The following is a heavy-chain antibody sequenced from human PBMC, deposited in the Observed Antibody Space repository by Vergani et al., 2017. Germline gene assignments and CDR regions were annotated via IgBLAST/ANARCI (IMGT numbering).Heavy chain of an antibody. V-gene: IGHV4-4*07. J-gene: IGHJ5*02. CDR2: IYTSGST. D-gene: IGHD3-10*01. Sequence: QVQLQESGPGLVKPSETLSLTCAVSGFSIDNGYYWSWIRQPAGQGLEWIGRIYTSGSTNYNPSLEGRVTMSVDTSKSQFSLRLTSVTAADTAVYYCARFGLNWFEPWGQGALVTVSS. CDR3: ARFGLNWFEP. CDR1: GFSIDNGYY.